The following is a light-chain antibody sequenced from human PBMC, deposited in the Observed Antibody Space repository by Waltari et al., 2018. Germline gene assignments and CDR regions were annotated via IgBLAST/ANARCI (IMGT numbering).Light chain of an antibody. Sequence: QSALTQPRSVSGSPGQSVTISCTGTSGDVGGNNYVSWYQQHPGKAPKVMIYDLSRRPDGVPDRFSGSRSANTAALTISGLQAEDEAEYYCCSYAGSYTWVFGGGTKVTVL. CDR1: SGDVGGNNY. V-gene: IGLV2-11*01. J-gene: IGLJ3*02. CDR3: CSYAGSYTWV. CDR2: DLS.